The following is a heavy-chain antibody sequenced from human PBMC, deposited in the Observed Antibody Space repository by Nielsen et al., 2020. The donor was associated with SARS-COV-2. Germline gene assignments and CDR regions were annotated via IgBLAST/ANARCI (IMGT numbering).Heavy chain of an antibody. CDR3: ASRANYYDSSGYLPDY. V-gene: IGHV1-46*01. CDR2: INPSGGST. D-gene: IGHD3-22*01. J-gene: IGHJ4*02. CDR1: GYTFTSYY. Sequence: ASVKVSCKASGYTFTSYYMHWVRQAPGQGLEWMGIINPSGGSTSYAQKFQGRVTMTRDTSTSTVYMELSSLRSEDTAVYYCASRANYYDSSGYLPDYWGQGTLVTVSS.